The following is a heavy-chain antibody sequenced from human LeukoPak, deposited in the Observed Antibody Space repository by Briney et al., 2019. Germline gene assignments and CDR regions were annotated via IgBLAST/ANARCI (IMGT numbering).Heavy chain of an antibody. CDR3: ASGRQLGY. J-gene: IGHJ4*02. CDR2: IKEDGSEK. V-gene: IGHV3-7*01. D-gene: IGHD6-13*01. Sequence: QSGGSLSLSCAASGFTFSNYWMSRVRQAPGKGLEWVANIKEDGSEKYYVDSVKGRFTISRDNARNSLYLQMNSLRAEDTAVYYCASGRQLGYWGQGTLVTVPS. CDR1: GFTFSNYW.